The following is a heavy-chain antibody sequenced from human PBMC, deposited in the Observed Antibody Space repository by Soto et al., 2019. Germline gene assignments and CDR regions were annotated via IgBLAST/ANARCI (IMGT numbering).Heavy chain of an antibody. CDR2: ISAGGSST. Sequence: GGSLRLSCAASGFTFSSYVMSWVRQAPGRGLEWVSTISAGGSSTYYADSVKGRFTISRDNSKNTLYLQMNSLRPEDTAVYYCAKEGALGLYYFDYWGQGTLVTVSS. CDR1: GFTFSSYV. CDR3: AKEGALGLYYFDY. J-gene: IGHJ4*02. V-gene: IGHV3-23*01. D-gene: IGHD3-10*01.